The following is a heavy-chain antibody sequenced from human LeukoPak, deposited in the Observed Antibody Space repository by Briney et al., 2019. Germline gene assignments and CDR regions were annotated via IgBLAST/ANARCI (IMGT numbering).Heavy chain of an antibody. CDR1: GFTFSTYV. Sequence: GGSLRLSCAASGFTFSTYVMHWVRQAPGKGLEFVAATNDNGDRAFYPISVKGRFIISRDNSKKTLYLQMGSLRPEDTAVYFCASIDATPIWGQGTLVTVSS. CDR3: ASIDATPI. D-gene: IGHD1-26*01. J-gene: IGHJ4*02. V-gene: IGHV3-64*01. CDR2: TNDNGDRA.